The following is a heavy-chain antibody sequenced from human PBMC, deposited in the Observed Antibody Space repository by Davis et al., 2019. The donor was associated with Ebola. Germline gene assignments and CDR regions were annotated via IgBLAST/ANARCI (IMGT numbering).Heavy chain of an antibody. J-gene: IGHJ4*02. CDR1: GGSISSHY. CDR2: IYYSGST. Sequence: SETLSLTCSVSGGSISSHYWSWIRQPPGKGLEWIGYIYYSGSTNYNPSLKSRVTISVDTSKNQFSLKLSSVTAADTAVYYCARLDSGSYGGLDYWGQGTLVTVSS. CDR3: ARLDSGSYGGLDY. V-gene: IGHV4-59*11. D-gene: IGHD1-26*01.